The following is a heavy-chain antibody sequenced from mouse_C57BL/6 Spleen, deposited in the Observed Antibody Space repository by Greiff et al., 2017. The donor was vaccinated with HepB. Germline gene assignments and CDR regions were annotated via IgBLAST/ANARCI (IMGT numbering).Heavy chain of an antibody. D-gene: IGHD6-1*01. V-gene: IGHV1-80*01. CDR2: IYPGDGDT. Sequence: VKLMESGAELVKPGASVKISCKASGYAFSSYWMNWVKQRPGKGLEWIGQIYPGDGDTNYNGKFKGKATLTADKSSSTAYMQLSSLTSEDSAVYFCARAQPLYYFDYWGQGTTLTVSS. J-gene: IGHJ2*01. CDR1: GYAFSSYW. CDR3: ARAQPLYYFDY.